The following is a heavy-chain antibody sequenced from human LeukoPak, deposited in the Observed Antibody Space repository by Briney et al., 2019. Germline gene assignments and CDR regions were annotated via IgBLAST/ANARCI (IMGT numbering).Heavy chain of an antibody. J-gene: IGHJ4*02. V-gene: IGHV3-21*01. CDR1: GFTFSSYS. CDR3: ASLVSAEGYYDSSGYLND. Sequence: GGSLRLSCAASGFTFSSYSMNWVRQAPGKGLEWVSSISSSSSYIYYADSVKGRFTISRDNAKNSLYLQMNSLRAEDTAVYYCASLVSAEGYYDSSGYLNDWGQGTLVTDSS. D-gene: IGHD3-22*01. CDR2: ISSSSSYI.